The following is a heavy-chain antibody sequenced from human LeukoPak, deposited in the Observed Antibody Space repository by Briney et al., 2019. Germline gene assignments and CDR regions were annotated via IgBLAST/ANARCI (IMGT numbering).Heavy chain of an antibody. CDR1: GGSFSGYY. Sequence: PSETLSLTCAVYGGSFSGYYWSWIRQPPGKGLEWIGEISHSGSTNHNPSLKSRVTISVDTSKNQFSLKLSSVTAADTAVYYCASGQIAVAAKDWGQGTLVTVSS. J-gene: IGHJ4*02. CDR3: ASGQIAVAAKD. D-gene: IGHD6-19*01. CDR2: ISHSGST. V-gene: IGHV4-34*01.